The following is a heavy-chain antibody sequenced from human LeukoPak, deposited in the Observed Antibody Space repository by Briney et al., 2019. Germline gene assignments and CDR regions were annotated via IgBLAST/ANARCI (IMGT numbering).Heavy chain of an antibody. Sequence: GGSLNPSGVAPDYPSSSYSINWFRHPPGKGLEWVSSIGVRSNYIYYADSVRGRFSISRDDARDSLYLQMNSLRAEDTAVYFCVRLRRNSDTSGFYYYYDFWGQGTLVTVSS. V-gene: IGHV3-21*01. J-gene: IGHJ4*02. CDR1: DYPSSSYS. CDR2: IGVRSNYI. D-gene: IGHD3-22*01. CDR3: VRLRRNSDTSGFYYYYDF.